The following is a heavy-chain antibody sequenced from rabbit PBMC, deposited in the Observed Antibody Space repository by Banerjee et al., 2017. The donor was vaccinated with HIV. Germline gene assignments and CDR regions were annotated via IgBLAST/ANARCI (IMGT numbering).Heavy chain of an antibody. V-gene: IGHV1S43*01. Sequence: QSLEESGGGLVQPEGSLTLTCKASGFDLSNYYYMCWVRQAPGKGLEWIGCIYGGSSGSTGYASWAKGRFTITRSTSLNTVTLQLNSLTAADTATYFCARGAGYAGDGYLRWGLNLWGQGTLVTVS. D-gene: IGHD4-2*01. CDR3: ARGAGYAGDGYLRWGLNL. CDR2: IYGGSSGST. CDR1: GFDLSNYYY. J-gene: IGHJ4*01.